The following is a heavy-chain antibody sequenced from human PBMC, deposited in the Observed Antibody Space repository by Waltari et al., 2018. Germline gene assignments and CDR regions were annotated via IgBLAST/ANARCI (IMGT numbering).Heavy chain of an antibody. V-gene: IGHV1-2*02. CDR1: VYTFTDYD. Sequence: VRLVQAGAEVKKPGASVKVSCKSSVYTFTDYDLQWGREAAGQGLEWLGWIKLKSGDKNYAKKFQGRVNMTTDTSTSTAYMELRSLRCYDTAAYSCVRDGGYSSPSSGYFDLWGRGTLVTVSS. J-gene: IGHJ2*01. CDR2: IKLKSGDK. D-gene: IGHD6-6*01. CDR3: VRDGGYSSPSSGYFDL.